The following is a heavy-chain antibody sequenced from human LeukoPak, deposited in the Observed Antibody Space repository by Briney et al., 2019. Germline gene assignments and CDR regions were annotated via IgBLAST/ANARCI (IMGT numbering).Heavy chain of an antibody. J-gene: IGHJ4*02. CDR1: GFTFSSYG. V-gene: IGHV3-30*02. Sequence: GGSLRLSCAASGFTFSSYGMHWVRQAPGKGLEWVAFIRYDGSNKYYADSVKGRFTISRDNSKNTLYLQMNSLRAEDTAVYYCAKDWYSGYDYTLDYWGQGTLVTVSS. D-gene: IGHD5-12*01. CDR2: IRYDGSNK. CDR3: AKDWYSGYDYTLDY.